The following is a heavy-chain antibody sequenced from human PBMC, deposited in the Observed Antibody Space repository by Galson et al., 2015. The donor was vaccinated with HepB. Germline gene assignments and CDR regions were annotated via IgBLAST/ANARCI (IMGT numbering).Heavy chain of an antibody. D-gene: IGHD3-16*01. CDR2: IEIGGIK. J-gene: IGHJ4*02. V-gene: IGHV3-53*01. CDR1: GFSIDSLF. Sequence: SLRLSCAVSGFSIDSLFITWIRQAPGKGLEFVSIIEIGGIKHYADSVKGRCAISGDSSKNTVYLQMNSLTVEDTALYYCAAGNGGIDSWGQGTLVTVSS. CDR3: AAGNGGIDS.